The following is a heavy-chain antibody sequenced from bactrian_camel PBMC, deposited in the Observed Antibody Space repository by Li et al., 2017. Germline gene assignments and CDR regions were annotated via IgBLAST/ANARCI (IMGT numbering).Heavy chain of an antibody. CDR2: IRRDGDE. V-gene: IGHV3S31*01. J-gene: IGHJ4*01. CDR1: GYTSSRHC. D-gene: IGHD7*01. CDR3: ASSTLRSGGLCLTQVEFYNH. Sequence: EVQLVESGGGSVQAGGSLRLSCTHSGYTSSRHCMGWFRQAPGKAREGIAGIRRDGDEYYADSVKGRFTASLDNAKNTLYLRMDNLKPEDTAKYVCASSTLRSGGLCLTQVEFYNHWGQGTQVTVS.